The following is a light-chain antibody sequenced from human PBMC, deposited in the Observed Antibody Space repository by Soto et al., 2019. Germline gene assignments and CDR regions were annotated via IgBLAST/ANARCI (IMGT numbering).Light chain of an antibody. CDR2: GAS. CDR3: LQTYILPRT. Sequence: DIQMTQSPSSLSASVGDRVTITCRASLTIGDSLSWFQQKAGKPPTLLIYGASALQSGVPARFSGSGSGTDFTLTISNMQREDFATYYCLQTYILPRTFGQGTKVHIK. V-gene: IGKV1-39*01. CDR1: LTIGDS. J-gene: IGKJ1*01.